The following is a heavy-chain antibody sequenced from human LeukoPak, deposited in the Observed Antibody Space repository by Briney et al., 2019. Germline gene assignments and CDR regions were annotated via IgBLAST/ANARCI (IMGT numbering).Heavy chain of an antibody. D-gene: IGHD6-13*01. CDR1: GYTFTSYG. Sequence: ASVNVSCKASGYTFTSYGISWVRQAPGQGLEWMGWISAYNGNTNYAQKLQGRVTMTTDTSTSTAYMELRSLRSDDTAVYYCARGLAPIAAAAFDYWGQGTLVTVSS. CDR2: ISAYNGNT. CDR3: ARGLAPIAAAAFDY. J-gene: IGHJ4*02. V-gene: IGHV1-18*01.